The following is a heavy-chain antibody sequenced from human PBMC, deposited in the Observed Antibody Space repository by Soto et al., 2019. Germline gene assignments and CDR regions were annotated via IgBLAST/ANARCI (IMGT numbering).Heavy chain of an antibody. D-gene: IGHD2-2*01. CDR2: IGTAGDT. CDR1: GFTFSSYD. CDR3: ARDYLVVPHRVIDY. J-gene: IGHJ4*02. Sequence: HPGGSLRLSCAASGFTFSSYDMHWVRQATGKGLEWVSAIGTAGDTYYPGSVKGRFTISRENAKNSLYLQMNSLRAGDTAVYYCARDYLVVPHRVIDYWGQGTLVTVSS. V-gene: IGHV3-13*01.